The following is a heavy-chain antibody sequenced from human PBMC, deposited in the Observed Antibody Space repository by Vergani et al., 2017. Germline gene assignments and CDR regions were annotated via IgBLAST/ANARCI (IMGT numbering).Heavy chain of an antibody. V-gene: IGHV1-18*01. D-gene: IGHD3-3*01. Sequence: QVQLVQSGAEVKKPGASVKVSCKASGYTFTSYAISWVRQAPGQGLEWMGWIIAYNGNTNYAQKLQGRVTMTPDTSAGTAYMELRSLRSCGTAVYYCAVAHLRFLEWFPEYYYYMDVWGKGTTVTVSS. CDR1: GYTFTSYA. CDR3: AVAHLRFLEWFPEYYYYMDV. J-gene: IGHJ6*03. CDR2: IIAYNGNT.